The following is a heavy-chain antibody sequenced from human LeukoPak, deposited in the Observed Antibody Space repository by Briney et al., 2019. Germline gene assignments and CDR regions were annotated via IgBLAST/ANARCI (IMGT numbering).Heavy chain of an antibody. CDR1: GYTFTSYG. V-gene: IGHV1-69*13. J-gene: IGHJ4*02. CDR3: ARKDGYNDY. Sequence: ASVKVSCKASGYTFTSYGISWVRQAPGQGLEWMGGIIPIFGTANYAQKFQGRVTITADESTSTAYMELSSLRSEDTAVYYCARKDGYNDYWGQGTLVTVSS. D-gene: IGHD5-24*01. CDR2: IIPIFGTA.